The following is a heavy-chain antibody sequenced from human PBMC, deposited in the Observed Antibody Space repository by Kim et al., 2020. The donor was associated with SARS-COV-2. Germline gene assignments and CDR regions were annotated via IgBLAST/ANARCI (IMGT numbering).Heavy chain of an antibody. D-gene: IGHD3-10*01. Sequence: ADSVKGRFTISRDNSKNTLYLQMSSLRAEDTAVYYCVKGRWLWLGNSFDYWGQGTLVTVSS. CDR3: VKGRWLWLGNSFDY. J-gene: IGHJ4*02. V-gene: IGHV3-64D*09.